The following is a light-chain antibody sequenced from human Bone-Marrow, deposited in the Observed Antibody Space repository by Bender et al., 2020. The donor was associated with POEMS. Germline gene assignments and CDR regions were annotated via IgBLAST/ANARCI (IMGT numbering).Light chain of an antibody. J-gene: IGLJ2*01. CDR1: SSDVGAYNY. CDR3: CSHTSSHTWV. Sequence: QSALTQPPSASGSPGQSVTISCTGTSSDVGAYNYVSWYQQHPGKAPKVMIYDVNKRPSGVPDRFSGSESGNAASLTISGLQPEDEADYYCCSHTSSHTWVFGGGTKLTVL. V-gene: IGLV2-11*01. CDR2: DVN.